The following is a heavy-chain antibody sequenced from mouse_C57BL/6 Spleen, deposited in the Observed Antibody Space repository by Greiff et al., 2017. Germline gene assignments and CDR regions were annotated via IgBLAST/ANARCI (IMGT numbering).Heavy chain of an antibody. Sequence: QVQLQQTGAELVRPGSSVKLSCKASGYTFTSYWMHWVKQRPIQGLEWIGNIDPSDSDTHYNQKFTDKATLTVDKSSSTAYMQLSSLTSEDSAVYYCAREGDYDGLGAAYWGQGTLVTVSA. D-gene: IGHD2-4*01. CDR3: AREGDYDGLGAAY. J-gene: IGHJ3*01. V-gene: IGHV1-52*01. CDR1: GYTFTSYW. CDR2: IDPSDSDT.